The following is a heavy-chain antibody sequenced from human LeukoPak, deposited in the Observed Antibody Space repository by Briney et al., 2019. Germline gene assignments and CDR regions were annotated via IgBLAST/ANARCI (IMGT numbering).Heavy chain of an antibody. V-gene: IGHV3-7*01. CDR2: IKQDGSEK. CDR3: ARVRGSYYPFDY. Sequence: PGGSLRLSRAASGFTFSSYWMSWVRQPPGKGLGRVANIKQDGSEKYYVDSVKGRFTISRDNAKNSLYLQMNSLRAEDTAVYYCARVRGSYYPFDYWGQGTLVTVSS. D-gene: IGHD1-26*01. CDR1: GFTFSSYW. J-gene: IGHJ4*02.